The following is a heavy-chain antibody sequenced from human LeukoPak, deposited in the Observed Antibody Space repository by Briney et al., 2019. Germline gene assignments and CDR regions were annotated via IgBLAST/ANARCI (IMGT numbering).Heavy chain of an antibody. V-gene: IGHV3-23*01. CDR3: AKGAEIDH. J-gene: IGHJ4*02. CDR1: GSNFNNFA. CDR2: MTGPADTT. Sequence: PGGSLRLSCAASGSNFNNFAMSWVRQAPGKGPEWLSAMTGPADTTYYAESVKGRFTISRDYSKSMVYLQMTSLRVEDTAIYYCAKGAEIDHWGQGTLVTVSS.